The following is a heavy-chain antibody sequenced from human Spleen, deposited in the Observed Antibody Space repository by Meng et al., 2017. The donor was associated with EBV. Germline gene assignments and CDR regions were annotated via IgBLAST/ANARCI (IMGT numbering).Heavy chain of an antibody. D-gene: IGHD6-19*01. J-gene: IGHJ5*02. V-gene: IGHV1-3*01. CDR1: GYTFTSYA. Sequence: VQVVQAGAEVKKPGDSVKVSCEASGYTFTSYAMHWVRQAPGQRLEWMGWINVGNGDTKYSQKFHGRVTITRDTSATTAYMELSSLTSEDTAVYYCARDSSGDSRRFDPWGQGTLVTVSS. CDR2: INVGNGDT. CDR3: ARDSSGDSRRFDP.